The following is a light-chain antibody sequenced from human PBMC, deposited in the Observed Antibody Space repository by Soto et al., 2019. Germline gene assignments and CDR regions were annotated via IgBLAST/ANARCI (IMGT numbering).Light chain of an antibody. V-gene: IGLV1-44*01. CDR1: SSNIGSNS. CDR3: AAWDDSLNGEVV. CDR2: STN. J-gene: IGLJ2*01. Sequence: QSVLTQPPSASGTPGQRVTISCSGSSSNIGSNSVNWYQQLPGTAPKLLIYSTNQRPSGVPDRFSGSKSDTSASLAISGLQSEAEADYYCAAWDDSLNGEVVFGGGTKVTVL.